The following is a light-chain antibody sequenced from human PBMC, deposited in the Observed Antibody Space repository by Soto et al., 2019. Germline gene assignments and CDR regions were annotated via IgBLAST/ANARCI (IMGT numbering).Light chain of an antibody. J-gene: IGKJ1*01. Sequence: EVGMTQSPATLSVSPGERATLSCRASQSVSSNLACYQHKPGQAPMLLIYVASTVATGIPARFSGSGSGTEFTPSICSLQSEDFAVYYCQRYNDWPRPFGQGTKVDIK. V-gene: IGKV3-15*01. CDR2: VAS. CDR1: QSVSSN. CDR3: QRYNDWPRP.